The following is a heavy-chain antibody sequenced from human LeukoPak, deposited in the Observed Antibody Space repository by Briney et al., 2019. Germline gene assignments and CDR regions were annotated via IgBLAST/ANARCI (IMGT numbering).Heavy chain of an antibody. J-gene: IGHJ4*02. Sequence: GGSLSLSFAVSGFPFISFWMSWVRQAPGKGLEWVAAIKEDGSEKNYLDSVKGRFTISRDNAKNSLFLQMNSLRPEDTAVYYCVRDRSRLLYWGQGTQVTVSS. D-gene: IGHD2-21*01. CDR3: VRDRSRLLY. CDR1: GFPFISFW. CDR2: IKEDGSEK. V-gene: IGHV3-7*01.